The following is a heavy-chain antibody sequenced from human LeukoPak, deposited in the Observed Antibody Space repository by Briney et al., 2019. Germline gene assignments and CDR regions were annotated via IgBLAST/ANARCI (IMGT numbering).Heavy chain of an antibody. CDR2: ISYDGSNK. CDR1: GFTFSSYG. V-gene: IGHV3-30*18. Sequence: GRSLRLSCAASGFTFSSYGMHWVRQAPCKGLEWVAVISYDGSNKYYADSVKGRFTISRDNSKNTLYLQMNSLRAEDTAVYYCAKDRGAAAADYWGQGTLVTVSS. D-gene: IGHD6-13*01. CDR3: AKDRGAAAADY. J-gene: IGHJ4*02.